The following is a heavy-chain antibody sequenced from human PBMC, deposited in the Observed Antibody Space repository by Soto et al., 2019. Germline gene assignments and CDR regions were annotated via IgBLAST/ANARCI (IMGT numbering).Heavy chain of an antibody. CDR1: GGSISSPSYN. CDR2: FFYGGRT. D-gene: IGHD1-1*01. Sequence: QVQLQQSGPGLLKPSETLSLTCTVSGGSISSPSYNWGWVRQPPGKGPEWIGSFFYGGRTHYSPSLESRLSISVDTARSQVSLILTSGTAAATAGYYCATVASTHFDSWGQGALVVVSS. J-gene: IGHJ4*02. CDR3: ATVASTHFDS. V-gene: IGHV4-39*01.